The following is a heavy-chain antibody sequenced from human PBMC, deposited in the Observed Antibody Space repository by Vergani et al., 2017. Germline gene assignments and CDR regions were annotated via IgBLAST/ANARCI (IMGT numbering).Heavy chain of an antibody. Sequence: QVQLVESGGGVVQPGRSLRLSCAASGFTFSSYGMHWVRQAPGKGLEWVAVIWYDGSNKYYADSVKGRFTISRDNSKNTLYLQMNSLRAEDTAVYYCARGSTSSLYYFDYWGQGTLVTVSS. J-gene: IGHJ4*02. CDR2: IWYDGSNK. D-gene: IGHD2-2*01. CDR1: GFTFSSYG. V-gene: IGHV3-33*01. CDR3: ARGSTSSLYYFDY.